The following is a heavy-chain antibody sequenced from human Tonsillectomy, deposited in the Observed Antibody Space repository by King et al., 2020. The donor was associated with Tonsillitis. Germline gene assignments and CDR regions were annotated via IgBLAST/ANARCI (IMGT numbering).Heavy chain of an antibody. CDR3: ATGLFCSGGYNFLIDS. CDR1: GFTFSRCA. Sequence: VQLVESGGGLVQPGKSLRLSCVVSGFTFSRCAMHWVRQAPGKGLEWVTVISYDGSNVNYANSVKGRFTVSRDNSKNMVSLQMSSLRPEDTAVYYCATGLFCSGGYNFLIDSWGQGTLVTVSS. J-gene: IGHJ4*02. CDR2: ISYDGSNV. D-gene: IGHD2-15*01. V-gene: IGHV3-30*04.